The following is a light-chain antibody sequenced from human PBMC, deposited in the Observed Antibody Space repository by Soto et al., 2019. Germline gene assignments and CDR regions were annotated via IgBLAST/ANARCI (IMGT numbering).Light chain of an antibody. CDR1: QGISNY. V-gene: IGKV1-27*01. J-gene: IGKJ1*01. Sequence: DIQMTQSPSSLSVSVGDRVTITCRASQGISNYLAWYQQKPGKVPKVLIYAASTLQSGVPSRFSGSGSGTDFTLNISSLQPEDVAIYYCQKYEGAPWTFGQGTKVEIK. CDR3: QKYEGAPWT. CDR2: AAS.